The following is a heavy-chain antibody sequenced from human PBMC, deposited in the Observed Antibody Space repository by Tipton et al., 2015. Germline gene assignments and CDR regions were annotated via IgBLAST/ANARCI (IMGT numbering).Heavy chain of an antibody. CDR1: GYSFTTYW. CDR2: LYPGDSDT. V-gene: IGHV5-51*03. CDR3: ARSRYCSGGTCYPDY. Sequence: QLVQSGAEGKKPGESLKISCKGSGYSFTTYWIGWVRQMPGKGLERMGILYPGDSDTSYRPSFQGQVTISADKSITTASLQWSSLKAADTAMYYCARSRYCSGGTCYPDYWGQGTLVTVSS. J-gene: IGHJ4*02. D-gene: IGHD2-15*01.